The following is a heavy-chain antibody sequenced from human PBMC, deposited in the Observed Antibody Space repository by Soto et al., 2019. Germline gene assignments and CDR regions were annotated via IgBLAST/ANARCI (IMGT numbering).Heavy chain of an antibody. CDR2: IIPIFGTA. J-gene: IGHJ6*02. CDR3: ARPTVTRTASPNYDYDGMDV. Sequence: QVQLVQSGAEVKKPGSSVKVSCKASAGTFSSYAISWVRQAPGQGLEWMGGIIPIFGTANYAQKFQGRVTSTADESTSTAYMELSILRSEDTAVYYCARPTVTRTASPNYDYDGMDVWGQGTTVIFSS. V-gene: IGHV1-69*12. D-gene: IGHD4-17*01. CDR1: AGTFSSYA.